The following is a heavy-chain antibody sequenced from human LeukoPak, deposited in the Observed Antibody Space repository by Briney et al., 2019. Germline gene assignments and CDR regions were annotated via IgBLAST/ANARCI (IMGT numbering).Heavy chain of an antibody. CDR1: GFTFSSYG. CDR3: AKDHGHFGVVISDYFDY. CDR2: IRYDGSNK. D-gene: IGHD3-3*01. V-gene: IGHV3-30*02. J-gene: IGHJ4*02. Sequence: GGSLRLSCAASGFTFSSYGMHWVRQAPGKGLEWVAFIRYDGSNKYYADSVKGRFTISRDNSKNTLYLQMNSLRAEDTAVYYCAKDHGHFGVVISDYFDYWGQGTLVTVSS.